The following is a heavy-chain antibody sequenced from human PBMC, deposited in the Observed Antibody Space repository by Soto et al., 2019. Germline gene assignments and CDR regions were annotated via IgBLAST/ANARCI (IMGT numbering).Heavy chain of an antibody. Sequence: SETLSLTCTVSGGSISSSSYYWGWIRQPPGKGLEWIGSIYYSGSTYYNPSLKSRVTISVDTSKNQFSLKLSSVTAAGTAVYYCARRPASWFGAPNYYYYGMDVWGQGTTVTVSS. V-gene: IGHV4-39*01. D-gene: IGHD3-10*01. CDR1: GGSISSSSYY. CDR2: IYYSGST. J-gene: IGHJ6*02. CDR3: ARRPASWFGAPNYYYYGMDV.